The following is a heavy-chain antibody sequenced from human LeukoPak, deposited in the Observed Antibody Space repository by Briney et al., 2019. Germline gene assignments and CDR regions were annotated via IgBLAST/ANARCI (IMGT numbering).Heavy chain of an antibody. J-gene: IGHJ4*02. CDR3: ARVQGYSYGRPEWFFDY. Sequence: PGGSLRLSCAASGFTFSSYSMNWVRQAPGKGLEWVSFVSSSSSTMYYADSVKGRFTISRDNAKNSLYLQMNSLRDEDTAVYYCARVQGYSYGRPEWFFDYWGQGTLVTVSS. V-gene: IGHV3-48*02. D-gene: IGHD5-18*01. CDR1: GFTFSSYS. CDR2: VSSSSSTM.